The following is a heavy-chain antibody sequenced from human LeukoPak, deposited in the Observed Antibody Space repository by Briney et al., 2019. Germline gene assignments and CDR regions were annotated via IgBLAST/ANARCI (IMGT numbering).Heavy chain of an antibody. V-gene: IGHV4-59*01. CDR2: IYSSGST. CDR3: ARDVIVGVVAANDI. D-gene: IGHD2-15*01. CDR1: GGSISGYY. Sequence: SETLSLTRTVSGGSISGYYWSWIRQPPGKGLEWIGYIYSSGSTNYNPSLKSRVTISVDTSKNQFSLELCSVTAADTAVYYCARDVIVGVVAANDIWGQGTMVTVSS. J-gene: IGHJ3*02.